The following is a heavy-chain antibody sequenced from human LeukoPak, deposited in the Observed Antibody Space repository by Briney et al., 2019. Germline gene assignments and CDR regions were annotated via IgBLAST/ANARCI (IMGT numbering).Heavy chain of an antibody. CDR2: IRSKAYGGTT. Sequence: GGSLRLSCTASGFTFGDYAMSWVRQAPGKGLEWVGFIRSKAYGGTTEYAASVKGRFTISRDDSKSIAYLQMNSLKTEDTAVYYCTREGEDSTHVEGAPYYFDYWGQGTLVTVSS. CDR1: GFTFGDYA. CDR3: TREGEDSTHVEGAPYYFDY. V-gene: IGHV3-49*04. D-gene: IGHD2-2*01. J-gene: IGHJ4*02.